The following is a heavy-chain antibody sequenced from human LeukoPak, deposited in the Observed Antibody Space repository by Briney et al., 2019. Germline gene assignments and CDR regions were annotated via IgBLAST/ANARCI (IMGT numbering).Heavy chain of an antibody. D-gene: IGHD6-13*01. J-gene: IGHJ4*02. CDR1: GYTFTGYY. CDR3: AREAAIAADVSDY. CDR2: INPNSGGT. V-gene: IGHV1-2*02. Sequence: ASVTLPCKASGYTFTGYYMHWVRQAPGQGLEWMGWINPNSGGTNYAQKFQGRVTMTRDTSISTAYMELSRLRSDDTAVYYCAREAAIAADVSDYWGQGTLVTVSS.